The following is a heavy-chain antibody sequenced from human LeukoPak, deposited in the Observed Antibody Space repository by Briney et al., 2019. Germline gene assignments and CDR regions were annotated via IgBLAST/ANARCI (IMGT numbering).Heavy chain of an antibody. CDR2: IYHSGST. V-gene: IGHV4-30-2*01. D-gene: IGHD6-13*01. J-gene: IGHJ3*02. Sequence: NPSETLSLTCAVYGGSFSGYSWSWIRQPPGKGLEWIGYIYHSGSTYYNPSLKSRVTISVDRSKNQFSLKLSSVTAADTAVYYCAKYSSSYDAFDIWGQGTMVTVSS. CDR3: AKYSSSYDAFDI. CDR1: GGSFSGYS.